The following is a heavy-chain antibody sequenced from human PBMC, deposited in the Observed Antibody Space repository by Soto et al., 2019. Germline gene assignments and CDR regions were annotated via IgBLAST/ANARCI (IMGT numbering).Heavy chain of an antibody. CDR3: AREYCSSTSCQTLYRYYYYYYYMDV. Sequence: GGSLRLSCAASGFTFSSYGMHWVRQAPGKGLEWVAVIWYDGSNKYYADSVKGRFTISRDNSKNTLYLQMNSLRAEDTAVYYCAREYCSSTSCQTLYRYYYYYYYMDVWGKGTTVTVSS. CDR2: IWYDGSNK. CDR1: GFTFSSYG. D-gene: IGHD2-2*01. J-gene: IGHJ6*03. V-gene: IGHV3-33*01.